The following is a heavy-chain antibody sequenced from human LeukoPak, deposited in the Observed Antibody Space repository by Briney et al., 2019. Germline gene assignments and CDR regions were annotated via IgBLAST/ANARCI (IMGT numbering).Heavy chain of an antibody. Sequence: PGRSLRLSCAASGFTFSSYAMHWVRQAPGKGLEWVAVISYDGSNKYYADSVKGRFTISRDNSKNTLYLQMNSLRAEDTAVYYCASLGGYSGSSYYSGGDYWGQGTLVTVSS. CDR1: GFTFSSYA. D-gene: IGHD1-26*01. CDR3: ASLGGYSGSSYYSGGDY. V-gene: IGHV3-30-3*01. J-gene: IGHJ4*02. CDR2: ISYDGSNK.